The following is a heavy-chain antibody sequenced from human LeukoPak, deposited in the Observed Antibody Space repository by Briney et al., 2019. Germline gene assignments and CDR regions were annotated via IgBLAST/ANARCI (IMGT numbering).Heavy chain of an antibody. CDR1: GYTFTIYY. Sequence: ASVKVSRKSSGYTFTIYYMHGVRQPPAQGRVGVGIINPSGGSTSYGQKFQGRVTMTRDTSTSTVYMELSSLRSEDTAVYYCARATGVGYCSSTSCYYDYWGQGTLVTVSS. CDR3: ARATGVGYCSSTSCYYDY. CDR2: INPSGGST. V-gene: IGHV1-46*01. D-gene: IGHD2-2*03. J-gene: IGHJ4*02.